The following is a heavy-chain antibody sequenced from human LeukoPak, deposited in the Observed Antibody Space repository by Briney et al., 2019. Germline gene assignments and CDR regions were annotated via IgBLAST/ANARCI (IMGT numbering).Heavy chain of an antibody. V-gene: IGHV3-74*01. Sequence: GGSLRLSCAASGFTFSSYWMHWVRQAPGKGLVWVSRINIDGSSTSYADSVKGRFTISRDNAKNTLYLQMNTLRAEDTAAYYCAREGYYYGSGRPMPFDPWGQGTLVTVSS. CDR1: GFTFSSYW. CDR3: AREGYYYGSGRPMPFDP. D-gene: IGHD3-10*01. CDR2: INIDGSST. J-gene: IGHJ5*02.